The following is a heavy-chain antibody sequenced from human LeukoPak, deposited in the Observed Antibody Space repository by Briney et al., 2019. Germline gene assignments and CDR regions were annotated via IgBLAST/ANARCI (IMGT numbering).Heavy chain of an antibody. CDR3: ARDHVVDGLVFDY. CDR2: INQYGSER. D-gene: IGHD2-15*01. J-gene: IGHJ4*02. CDR1: GFTFSSHW. V-gene: IGHV3-7*01. Sequence: PEGSLRLSCAASGFTFSSHWMSWVRQAPGKGLEWVANINQYGSERNYVDSVKGRFTISRDNAKSSLYLQMNSLRAEDTAIYYCARDHVVDGLVFDYWGQGTLVTVSS.